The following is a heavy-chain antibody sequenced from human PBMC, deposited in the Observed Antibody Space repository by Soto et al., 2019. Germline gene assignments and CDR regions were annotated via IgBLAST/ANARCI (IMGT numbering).Heavy chain of an antibody. D-gene: IGHD3-10*01. Sequence: QVQLQESGPGLVQPSQTLSLTCTVSCGAISSGGYYWSWIRQHPGTGLEWIGHISYSGSTYYNTALKSRVTISVDTSSNQFSLIVNSVTAADTAVYYCASGVLHGGQGTLVTVSS. V-gene: IGHV4-31*03. CDR1: CGAISSGGYY. CDR2: ISYSGST. J-gene: IGHJ4*01. CDR3: ASGVLH.